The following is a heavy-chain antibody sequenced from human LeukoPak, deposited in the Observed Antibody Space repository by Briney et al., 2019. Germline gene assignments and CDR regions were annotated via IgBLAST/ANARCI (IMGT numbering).Heavy chain of an antibody. D-gene: IGHD2-15*01. CDR3: ARGYCSGGSCYWSY. CDR1: GCTFSDFY. CDR2: ISHTGGSI. J-gene: IGHJ4*02. Sequence: GGSLRLSCAASGCTFSDFYMSWIRQAPGKGLELVSYISHTGGSIYYADSVKSRFTISRDNAKNSLYLQMNSLRAEDTAMYYCARGYCSGGSCYWSYWGQGTLVIVSS. V-gene: IGHV3-11*01.